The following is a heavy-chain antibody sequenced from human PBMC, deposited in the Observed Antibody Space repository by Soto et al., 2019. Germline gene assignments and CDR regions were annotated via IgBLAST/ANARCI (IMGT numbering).Heavy chain of an antibody. D-gene: IGHD2-21*01. Sequence: QVQLVQSGAEVKKPGASVKVSCKASGYTFTSYAMHWVRQAPGQRLEWMGWINAGNGNTKYSQKFQGRATITRDTSGSTAYMELGSLRCEDTAVYYCARGFRGCGADWFDPWGQGTLVTVSS. J-gene: IGHJ5*02. CDR3: ARGFRGCGADWFDP. CDR1: GYTFTSYA. CDR2: INAGNGNT. V-gene: IGHV1-3*01.